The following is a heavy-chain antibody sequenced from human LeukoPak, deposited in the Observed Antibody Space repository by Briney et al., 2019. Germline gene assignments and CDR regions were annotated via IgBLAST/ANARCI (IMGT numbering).Heavy chain of an antibody. CDR3: AKDRIAAAGRVGLDYYYYGMDV. D-gene: IGHD6-13*01. J-gene: IGHJ6*02. V-gene: IGHV3-30*18. Sequence: GGSLRLPCAASGFTFSSYGMHWVRQAPGKGLEWVAVISYDGSNKYYADSVKGRFTISRDNSKNTLYLQMNSLRAEDTAVYYCAKDRIAAAGRVGLDYYYYGMDVWGQGTAVTVSS. CDR2: ISYDGSNK. CDR1: GFTFSSYG.